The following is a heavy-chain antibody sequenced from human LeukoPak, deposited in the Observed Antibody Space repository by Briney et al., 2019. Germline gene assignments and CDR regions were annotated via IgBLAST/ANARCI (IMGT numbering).Heavy chain of an antibody. J-gene: IGHJ4*02. CDR1: GFTFSSYW. CDR3: AKYRSGYLYYFDS. V-gene: IGHV3-23*01. D-gene: IGHD3-22*01. Sequence: GGSLRLSCAASGFTFSSYWMSWVRQAPGKGLEWVSIITGYSESTYYADSVKGRFTISRDNSQNTLYLQMNSLRVEDTAIYYCAKYRSGYLYYFDSWGRGTLVTVSS. CDR2: ITGYSEST.